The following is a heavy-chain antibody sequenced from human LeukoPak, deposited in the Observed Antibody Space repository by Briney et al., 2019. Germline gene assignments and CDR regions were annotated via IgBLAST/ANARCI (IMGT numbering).Heavy chain of an antibody. J-gene: IGHJ6*02. V-gene: IGHV3-30*18. CDR3: AKGSYDFWSGYYRRIWGGYYYGMDV. CDR1: GFTFSSYG. D-gene: IGHD3-3*01. CDR2: ISYDGSNK. Sequence: PGGSLRLSCAASGFTFSSYGMHWVRQAPGKGLEWVAVISYDGSNKYYADSVKGRFTISRDNSKNTLYLQMNSLRAEDTAVYYCAKGSYDFWSGYYRRIWGGYYYGMDVWGQGTTVTVSS.